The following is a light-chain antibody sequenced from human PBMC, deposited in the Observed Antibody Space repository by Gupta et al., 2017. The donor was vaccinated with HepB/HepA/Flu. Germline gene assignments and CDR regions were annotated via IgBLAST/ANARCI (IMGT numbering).Light chain of an antibody. J-gene: IGKJ4*01. CDR1: QAINNK. V-gene: IGKV1-16*02. CDR3: RQYDNYPFT. CDR2: GVS. Sequence: DIQLTQSPSSLSASVGDRVTITCRASQAINNKLAWFQQKPGKAPKSLIYGVSSLQSGVPSKFSGSGSGADFTLTIRSLQPEDFATYYCRQYDNYPFTFGGGTKVEIK.